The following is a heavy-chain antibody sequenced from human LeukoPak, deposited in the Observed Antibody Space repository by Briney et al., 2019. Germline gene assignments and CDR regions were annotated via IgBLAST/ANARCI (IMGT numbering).Heavy chain of an antibody. Sequence: GGSLRLSFPPSGFTFSSYGMPGARQAPGKGLEGVPVLLYDGSNKNYAASVKSRFIISRGNSKNTLYLQMNSLRAEDTAVYYCAKDRASGIYYYYYGMDFWGQGTTVTVSS. CDR1: GFTFSSYG. J-gene: IGHJ6*02. D-gene: IGHD6-25*01. V-gene: IGHV3-30*18. CDR2: LLYDGSNK. CDR3: AKDRASGIYYYYYGMDF.